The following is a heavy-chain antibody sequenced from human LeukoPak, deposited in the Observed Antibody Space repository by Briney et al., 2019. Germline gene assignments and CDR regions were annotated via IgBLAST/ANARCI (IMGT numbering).Heavy chain of an antibody. CDR3: AKAPVTSCRGAFCYPFDS. Sequence: GRSLRLSCAASGFTFSSYGMHWVRRAPGKGLEWVSATSSSDAGKYYADSVRGRFTISRDNSRNTMYLQMNSLRAEDAAVYYCAKAPVTSCRGAFCYPFDSWGQGTVVTVSS. J-gene: IGHJ4*02. CDR1: GFTFSSYG. CDR2: TSSSDAGK. D-gene: IGHD2-15*01. V-gene: IGHV3-23*01.